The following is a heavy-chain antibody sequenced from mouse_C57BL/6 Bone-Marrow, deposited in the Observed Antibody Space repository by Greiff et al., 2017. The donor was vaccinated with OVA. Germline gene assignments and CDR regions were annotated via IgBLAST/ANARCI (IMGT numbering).Heavy chain of an antibody. D-gene: IGHD2-14*01. Sequence: EVQRVESGGGLVQPGGSLKLSCAASGFTFSDYYMYWVRQTPEKRLEWVAYISNGGGSNYYPDTVKGRFTISRDNAKNTLYLQMSRLKSEDTAMYYCARQGIYYAMDYWGQGTSVTVSS. CDR1: GFTFSDYY. CDR3: ARQGIYYAMDY. CDR2: ISNGGGSN. J-gene: IGHJ4*01. V-gene: IGHV5-12*01.